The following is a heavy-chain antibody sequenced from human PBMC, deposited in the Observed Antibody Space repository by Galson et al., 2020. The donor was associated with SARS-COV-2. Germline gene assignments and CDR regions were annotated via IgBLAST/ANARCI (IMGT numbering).Heavy chain of an antibody. J-gene: IGHJ4*02. Sequence: SETLSLTCRGSNAAISKHSGGWIRQPPGKRLEWMGVVHSGGSTNYNPSLKSRVTISGDTTENRFSLKLSSLTAADTAVYFCARYTTSSVSFDYWGQGTLVTVSS. CDR1: NAAISKHS. D-gene: IGHD6-6*01. CDR2: VHSGGST. V-gene: IGHV4-4*08. CDR3: ARYTTSSVSFDY.